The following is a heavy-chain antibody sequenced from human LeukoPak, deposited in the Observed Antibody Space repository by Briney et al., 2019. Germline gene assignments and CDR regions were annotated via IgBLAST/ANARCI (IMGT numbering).Heavy chain of an antibody. CDR1: GFTFSTYA. CDR3: ARENYGAGDYFDY. J-gene: IGHJ4*02. D-gene: IGHD4-17*01. Sequence: QPGGSLRLSCATSGFTFSTYAMSWVRQAPGKGLEWVSAISGSGGRTYYADSLKGRFTISRDNSKNTLYLQMNSLRAEDTALYYCARENYGAGDYFDYWGQGTLVTVSS. V-gene: IGHV3-23*01. CDR2: ISGSGGRT.